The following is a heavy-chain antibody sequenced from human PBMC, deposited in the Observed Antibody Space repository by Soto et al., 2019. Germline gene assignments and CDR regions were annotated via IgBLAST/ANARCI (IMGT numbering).Heavy chain of an antibody. Sequence: SETLSLTFAVSGGSISSSHWWIWVRQPPGKGLEWIGEIYHSGITNYNPSLKSRVTISVDTSKNQFSLKLSSVTAADTAVYFCAYGSRSAWIDKWGQGTLVTVS. CDR3: AYGSRSAWIDK. CDR1: GGSISSSHW. CDR2: IYHSGIT. V-gene: IGHV4-4*02. J-gene: IGHJ4*02. D-gene: IGHD1-1*01.